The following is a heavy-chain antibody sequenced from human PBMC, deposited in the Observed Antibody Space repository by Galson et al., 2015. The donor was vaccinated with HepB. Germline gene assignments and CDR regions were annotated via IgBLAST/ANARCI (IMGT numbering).Heavy chain of an antibody. D-gene: IGHD5-18*01. CDR1: GFTFSSYS. CDR2: ISSSSSYI. CDR3: ARRGYSYDSDY. J-gene: IGHJ4*02. Sequence: SLRLSCAASGFTFSSYSMNWVRQAPGKGLEWVSSISSSSSYIYYADSVKGRFTISRDNAKSSLYLQMNSLRAEDTAVYYCARRGYSYDSDYWGQGTLVTVSS. V-gene: IGHV3-21*01.